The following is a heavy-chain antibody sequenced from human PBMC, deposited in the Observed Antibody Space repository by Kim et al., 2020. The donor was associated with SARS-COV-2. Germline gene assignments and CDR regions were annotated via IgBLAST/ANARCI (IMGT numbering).Heavy chain of an antibody. CDR2: GET. D-gene: IGHD6-6*01. J-gene: IGHJ4*02. Sequence: GETIYAQKFQGRVTMTEDTSTDTAYMELSSLRSEDTAVYYCATDSSSSIAWGQGTLVTVSS. CDR3: ATDSSSSIA. V-gene: IGHV1-24*01.